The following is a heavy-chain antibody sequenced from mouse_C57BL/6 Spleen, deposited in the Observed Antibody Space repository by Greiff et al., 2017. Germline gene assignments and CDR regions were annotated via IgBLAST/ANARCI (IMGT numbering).Heavy chain of an antibody. Sequence: QVQLQQPGAELVKPGASVKMSCKASGYTFTSYWITWVKQRPGQGLEWIGDIYPGSGSTNYNEKFKSKATLTVDTSSSTAYMQLSSLTSEDAAVYYCARYDYDYDVDAYWGQGTLVTVSA. J-gene: IGHJ3*01. D-gene: IGHD2-4*01. CDR3: ARYDYDYDVDAY. CDR1: GYTFTSYW. CDR2: IYPGSGST. V-gene: IGHV1-55*01.